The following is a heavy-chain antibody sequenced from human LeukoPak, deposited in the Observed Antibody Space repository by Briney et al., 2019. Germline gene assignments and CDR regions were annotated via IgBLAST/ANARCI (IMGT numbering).Heavy chain of an antibody. D-gene: IGHD6-13*01. CDR1: GGSISSGGYS. CDR2: ISHSGSP. V-gene: IGHV4-30-2*01. J-gene: IGHJ4*02. CDR3: ARDRAPGYSSSWPFDY. Sequence: SQTLSLTCAVSGGSISSGGYSWSWIRQPPGKGLEWIEYISHSGSPYYNPSLKSRVTMSVATSKNQFPLKLSSVTAADTAVYYCARDRAPGYSSSWPFDYWGQGTLVTVSS.